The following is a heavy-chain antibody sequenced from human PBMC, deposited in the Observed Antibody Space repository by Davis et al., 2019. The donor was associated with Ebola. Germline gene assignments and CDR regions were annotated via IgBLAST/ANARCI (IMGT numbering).Heavy chain of an antibody. CDR1: GYTFTGYY. CDR2: INPNSGGT. Sequence: ASVKVSCKASGYTFTGYYMHWVRQAPGQGLEWMGWINPNSGGTNYAQKFQGRVTMTRDTSISTAYMELSRLRSDDTAVYYCARDLEERDGDSWSYNYYYMDLWGKGTTVTVSS. CDR3: ARDLEERDGDSWSYNYYYMDL. V-gene: IGHV1-2*02. J-gene: IGHJ6*03. D-gene: IGHD6-13*01.